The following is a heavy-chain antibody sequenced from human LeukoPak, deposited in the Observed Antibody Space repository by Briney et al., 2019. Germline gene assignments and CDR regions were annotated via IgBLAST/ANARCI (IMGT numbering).Heavy chain of an antibody. CDR1: GFTFGDYA. D-gene: IGHD2-2*01. V-gene: IGHV3-49*03. J-gene: IGHJ5*02. CDR3: TRAYTQLGFDP. CDR2: IRSKAYGGTT. Sequence: GGSLRLSCTASGFTFGDYAMSWFRQAPGKGLQWVGFIRSKAYGGTTEYAASVKGRFTISRDDSKSIAYLQMNSLKTEDTAVYYCTRAYTQLGFDPWGQGTLVTVSS.